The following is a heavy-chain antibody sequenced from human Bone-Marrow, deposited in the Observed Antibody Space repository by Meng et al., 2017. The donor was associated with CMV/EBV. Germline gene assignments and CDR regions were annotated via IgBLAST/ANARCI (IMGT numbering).Heavy chain of an antibody. CDR3: AKNEGYCSGGSCYSYYYYYYGMDV. V-gene: IGHV3-23*01. CDR1: GFTFSSYS. D-gene: IGHD2-15*01. J-gene: IGHJ6*02. Sequence: GESLKISCAASGFTFSSYSMNWVRQAPGKGLEWVSAISGSGGSTYYADSVKGRFTISRDNSKNTLYLQMNSLRAEDTAVYYCAKNEGYCSGGSCYSYYYYYYGMDVWGQGTTVTVSS. CDR2: ISGSGGST.